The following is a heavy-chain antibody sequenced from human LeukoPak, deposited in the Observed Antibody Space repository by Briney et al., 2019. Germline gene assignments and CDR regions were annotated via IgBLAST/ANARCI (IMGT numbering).Heavy chain of an antibody. Sequence: SETLSLTCTVSGGSISSSSYYWGWIRQPPGKGLEWIGSIYYGGSSYYNPSLKSRVSISVDTSNNQFSLKVNSVTAADTAVYYCARDAGHQLSRRNYYAMDVWGQGTTVTVSS. CDR3: ARDAGHQLSRRNYYAMDV. D-gene: IGHD2-2*01. CDR2: IYYGGSS. CDR1: GGSISSSSYY. J-gene: IGHJ6*02. V-gene: IGHV4-39*07.